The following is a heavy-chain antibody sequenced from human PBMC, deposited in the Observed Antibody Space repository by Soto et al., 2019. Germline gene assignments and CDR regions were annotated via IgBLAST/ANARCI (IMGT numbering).Heavy chain of an antibody. D-gene: IGHD2-15*01. CDR1: GGSISSGNNY. V-gene: IGHV4-61*01. Sequence: PSETLSLTCTVSGGSISSGNNYWSWIRQPPGKGLEWIGYIYYSGSTNYNPSLESRVTISIDTSKNQFSLKLTSVTAADTAVYYCARDSGLLAATWWFDPWGLAALVTVSS. CDR2: IYYSGST. J-gene: IGHJ5*02. CDR3: ARDSGLLAATWWFDP.